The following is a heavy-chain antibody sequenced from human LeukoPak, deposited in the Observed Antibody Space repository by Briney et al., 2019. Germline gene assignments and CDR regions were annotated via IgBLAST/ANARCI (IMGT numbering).Heavy chain of an antibody. CDR2: IYYSGST. CDR3: ARDPWYYYGSGSYYP. Sequence: SETLSLTCTVSGGSLSSYYWSWIRQPPGKGLARIGYIYYSGSTNYNPSLKSRVTILVDTSKNQFSLKLSSVTAADTAVYYCARDPWYYYGSGSYYPWGQGTLVTVSS. CDR1: GGSLSSYY. V-gene: IGHV4-59*01. D-gene: IGHD3-10*01. J-gene: IGHJ5*02.